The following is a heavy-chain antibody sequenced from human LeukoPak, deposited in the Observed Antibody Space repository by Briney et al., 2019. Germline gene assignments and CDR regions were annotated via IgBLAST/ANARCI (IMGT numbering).Heavy chain of an antibody. Sequence: GGSLRLSCAASGFTFSSYGMHWVRQAPGKGLEWVAVIRYDGSNKYYADSVKGRFTISRDNSKNTLYLQMNSLRAEDTAVYYCAKVPGYSSSTSCYTTYYYYYMDVWGKGTTVTVSS. CDR2: IRYDGSNK. V-gene: IGHV3-30*02. D-gene: IGHD2-2*02. CDR3: AKVPGYSSSTSCYTTYYYYYMDV. CDR1: GFTFSSYG. J-gene: IGHJ6*03.